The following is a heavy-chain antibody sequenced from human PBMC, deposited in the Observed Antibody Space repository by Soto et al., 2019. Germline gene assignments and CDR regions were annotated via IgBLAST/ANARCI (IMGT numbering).Heavy chain of an antibody. J-gene: IGHJ5*02. Sequence: QVHLQQWGAGLLRPSETLSLTCAVYGGTFSGHYWTWIRQSPGKGLEWIGEIYHTGSSNYNRALRGRVTMSVDTSKNQFSLKLTSVTAADTAIYYCLKSKGEYYYGTGKSIWFDPWGQGTRVTVSS. CDR1: GGTFSGHY. D-gene: IGHD3-10*01. CDR2: IYHTGSS. V-gene: IGHV4-34*08. CDR3: LKSKGEYYYGTGKSIWFDP.